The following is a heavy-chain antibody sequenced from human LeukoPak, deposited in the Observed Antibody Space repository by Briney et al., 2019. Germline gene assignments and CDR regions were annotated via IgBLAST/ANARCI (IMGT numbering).Heavy chain of an antibody. Sequence: SETLSLTCTVSGGSISSYYWSWIRQPPGKGLEWIGYIYYSGSTNYNPSLKSRVTISVDTSKNLFSLRLNSVTGADTAVYYCARSQEITYSGYDYFWFDPWGQGTLVTVSS. J-gene: IGHJ5*02. D-gene: IGHD5-12*01. CDR3: ARSQEITYSGYDYFWFDP. CDR1: GGSISSYY. CDR2: IYYSGST. V-gene: IGHV4-59*08.